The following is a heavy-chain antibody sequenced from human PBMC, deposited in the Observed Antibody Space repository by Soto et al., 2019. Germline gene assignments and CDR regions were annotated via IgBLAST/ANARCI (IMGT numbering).Heavy chain of an antibody. D-gene: IGHD6-25*01. CDR2: ISGSGGST. CDR3: AKDPYHRIHPSGGWFDP. J-gene: IGHJ5*02. Sequence: GGSLRLSCAASGFTFSSYAMSWVRQAPGKGLEWVSAISGSGGSTYYADSVKGRFTISRDNSKNTLYLQMNSLRAEDTAVYYCAKDPYHRIHPSGGWFDPWGQGTLVTVSS. CDR1: GFTFSSYA. V-gene: IGHV3-23*01.